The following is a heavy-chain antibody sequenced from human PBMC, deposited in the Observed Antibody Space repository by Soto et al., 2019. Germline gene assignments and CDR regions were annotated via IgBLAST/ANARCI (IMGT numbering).Heavy chain of an antibody. Sequence: QVQLVESGGGVVQPGRSLRLSCAASGFTFTSYGFHWVRQAPGKGLEWVALIWSDGSNKYYADTLKGRINISIDNSEDTLYLQMNSLRAEDTAVSYCARELSTGAFDVWGQGTVVTVSS. CDR3: ARELSTGAFDV. CDR2: IWSDGSNK. D-gene: IGHD4-17*01. V-gene: IGHV3-33*01. CDR1: GFTFTSYG. J-gene: IGHJ3*01.